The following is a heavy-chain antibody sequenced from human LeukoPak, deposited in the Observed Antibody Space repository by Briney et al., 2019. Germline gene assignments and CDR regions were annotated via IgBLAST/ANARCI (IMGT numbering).Heavy chain of an antibody. Sequence: ASVKVSCKASGYTFTNYAISWVRQAPGQGLEWMGWISAYNGNTNYAQNLQGRVTMTTDTSTNTAYMELRSLRSDDTAVYYCALISYCTTITCYFLDYWGQGTLVTVSS. J-gene: IGHJ4*02. D-gene: IGHD2-8*01. CDR1: GYTFTNYA. CDR3: ALISYCTTITCYFLDY. CDR2: ISAYNGNT. V-gene: IGHV1-18*01.